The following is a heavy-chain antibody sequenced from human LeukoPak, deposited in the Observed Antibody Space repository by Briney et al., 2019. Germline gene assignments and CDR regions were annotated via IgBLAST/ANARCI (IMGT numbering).Heavy chain of an antibody. CDR3: ARGPSFGRSSRFDS. J-gene: IGHJ4*02. V-gene: IGHV4-59*06. CDR1: GGSISSYY. Sequence: SETLSLTCTVSGGSISSYYWSWIRQPPGKGLEWIGYIYYSGNTYYNPVLRSRLTISVDTSKNQFSLKVSSVTAADTAVYYCARGPSFGRSSRFDSWGQGTLVTVSS. CDR2: IYYSGNT. D-gene: IGHD6-6*01.